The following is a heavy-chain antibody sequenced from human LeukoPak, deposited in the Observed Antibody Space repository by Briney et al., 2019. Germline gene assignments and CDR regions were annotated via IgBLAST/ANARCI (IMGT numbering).Heavy chain of an antibody. J-gene: IGHJ4*02. D-gene: IGHD6-19*01. CDR1: GYSFTSFG. CDR3: ARVARAYIAVVTKPLFDY. Sequence: GASVKVSCKASGYSFTSFGISWVRQAPGQGLEWMGWSSAYNGNTNYVQKFQGRVTMTTDTSTSTAYMELRSLRSDDTAVYYCARVARAYIAVVTKPLFDYWGQGTLVTVSS. CDR2: SSAYNGNT. V-gene: IGHV1-18*01.